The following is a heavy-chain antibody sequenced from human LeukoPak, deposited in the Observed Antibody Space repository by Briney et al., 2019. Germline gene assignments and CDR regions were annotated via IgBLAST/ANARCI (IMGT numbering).Heavy chain of an antibody. CDR1: GFTFSSYG. V-gene: IGHV3-30*02. Sequence: PGGSLRLSCAASGFTFSSYGMHWVRQAPGKGLEWVAFIRYDGSNKYYADSVEGRFTISRDNSKNTLYLQMNSLRAEDTAVYYCAKPVQRYCSGGSCYAFYFDYWGQGTLVTVSS. J-gene: IGHJ4*02. CDR2: IRYDGSNK. CDR3: AKPVQRYCSGGSCYAFYFDY. D-gene: IGHD2-15*01.